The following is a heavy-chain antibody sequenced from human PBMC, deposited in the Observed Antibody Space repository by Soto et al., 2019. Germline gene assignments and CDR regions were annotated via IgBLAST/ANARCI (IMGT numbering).Heavy chain of an antibody. CDR3: AREGGTGTWSLDI. J-gene: IGHJ3*02. Sequence: QVHLQESGPGLVRPSQTLSLTCTVSGESLSGSDHYWDWIRQPPGKGLEWIGYIHYSGSAYYNPSLKSRVTFPVDTSNNQFSLNLNSMTAADTAVYFCAREGGTGTWSLDIWGQGKMVTVSS. CDR1: GESLSGSDHY. D-gene: IGHD1-1*01. V-gene: IGHV4-30-4*01. CDR2: IHYSGSA.